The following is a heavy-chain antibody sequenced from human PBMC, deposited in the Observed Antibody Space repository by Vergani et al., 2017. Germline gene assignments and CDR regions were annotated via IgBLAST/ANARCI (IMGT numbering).Heavy chain of an antibody. CDR1: GFTFNSYG. Sequence: QVQLVESGGGVVQPGGSLRLSCAASGFTFNSYGMHWVRQAPGKGLEWVASIRSDESRRYYGDSMEGPFTISRDNSKNTLYLQMKSLRPEETAVYYCAKEGGGYCSGGTCYPEYWGQGNLGIGSS. J-gene: IGHJ4*02. CDR3: AKEGGGYCSGGTCYPEY. D-gene: IGHD2-15*01. CDR2: IRSDESRR. V-gene: IGHV3-30*02.